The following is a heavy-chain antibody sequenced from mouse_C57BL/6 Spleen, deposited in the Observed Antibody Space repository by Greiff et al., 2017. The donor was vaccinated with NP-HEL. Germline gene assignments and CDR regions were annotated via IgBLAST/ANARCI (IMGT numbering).Heavy chain of an antibody. Sequence: EVQLQESGPGLVKPSQSLSLTCSVTGYSITSGYYWNWIRQFPGNKLEWMGYISYDGSNNYNPSLKNRISITRDTSKNQFFLKLNSVTTEDTATYYCARDGPYPGSSPYYAMDYWGQGTSVTVSS. CDR2: ISYDGSN. V-gene: IGHV3-6*01. CDR1: GYSITSGYY. J-gene: IGHJ4*01. D-gene: IGHD1-1*01. CDR3: ARDGPYPGSSPYYAMDY.